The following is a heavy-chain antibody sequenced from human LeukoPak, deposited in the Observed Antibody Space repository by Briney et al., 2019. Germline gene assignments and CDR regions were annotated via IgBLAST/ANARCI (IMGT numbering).Heavy chain of an antibody. Sequence: TGGSLRLSCAASGFTFTDYYMTWIRQAPGKGLEWVSYISISGSTTYYAGSVKGRFTISRDNAKNSLYLQINSLRAEDTAVYYCARGPYGSGSQHAFDIWGQGTMVTVSS. D-gene: IGHD3-10*01. CDR1: GFTFTDYY. V-gene: IGHV3-11*01. J-gene: IGHJ3*02. CDR3: ARGPYGSGSQHAFDI. CDR2: ISISGSTT.